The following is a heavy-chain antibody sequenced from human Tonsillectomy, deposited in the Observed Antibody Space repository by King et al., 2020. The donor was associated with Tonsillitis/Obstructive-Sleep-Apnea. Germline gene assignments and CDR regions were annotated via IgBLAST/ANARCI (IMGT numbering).Heavy chain of an antibody. Sequence: VQLVESGGGLVKPGGSLRLSCAASGFTFSIASMSWVRQAPGKGLEWGGRIKNKTDGGATDYAAPVKGRFTISRDDSKNTLYLQMNSLKTEDSAVYYCTLGGPFDYWGQGTLVTVSS. CDR1: GFTFSIAS. CDR3: TLGGPFDY. D-gene: IGHD3-16*01. CDR2: IKNKTDGGAT. J-gene: IGHJ4*02. V-gene: IGHV3-15*01.